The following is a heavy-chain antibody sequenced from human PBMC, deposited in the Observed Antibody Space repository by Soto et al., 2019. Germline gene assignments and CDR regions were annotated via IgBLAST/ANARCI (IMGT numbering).Heavy chain of an antibody. Sequence: SEPLSLTCTVSGGSISSYYWSWIRQPPGKGLECIGYIYYPGRTNYNPSLKSRVTISADTSKNQVSLRLSSVTAADTAVYYCAGAAHWFVPWGQGTLVTVFS. V-gene: IGHV4-59*01. J-gene: IGHJ5*02. CDR2: IYYPGRT. CDR3: AGAAHWFVP. CDR1: GGSISSYY.